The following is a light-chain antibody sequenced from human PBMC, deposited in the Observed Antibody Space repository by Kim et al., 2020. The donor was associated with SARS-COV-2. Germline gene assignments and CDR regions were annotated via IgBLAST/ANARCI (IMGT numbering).Light chain of an antibody. CDR1: QSISSY. CDR2: AAS. J-gene: IGKJ2*01. V-gene: IGKV1-39*01. CDR3: QQSYSTPQYT. Sequence: DIQMTQSPSSLPASVGDRVTITCRASQSISSYLNWYQQKPGKAPKLLIYAASSLQSGVPSRFSGSGSGTDFTLTISSLQPEDFATYYCQQSYSTPQYTFGQGTKLEI.